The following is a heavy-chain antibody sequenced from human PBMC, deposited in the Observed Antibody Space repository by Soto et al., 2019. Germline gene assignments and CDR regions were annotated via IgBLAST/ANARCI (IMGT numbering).Heavy chain of an antibody. D-gene: IGHD6-19*01. CDR3: ARDYSSGWYEPSYYYYYMDV. J-gene: IGHJ6*03. Sequence: GGSLRLSCAASGFTFSDYYMSWIRQAPGKGLEWVSYISSSGSTIYYADSVKGRFTISRDNAKNSLYLKMTSLRAEDTAVYYCARDYSSGWYEPSYYYYYMDVWGKGTTVTVSS. CDR1: GFTFSDYY. CDR2: ISSSGSTI. V-gene: IGHV3-11*01.